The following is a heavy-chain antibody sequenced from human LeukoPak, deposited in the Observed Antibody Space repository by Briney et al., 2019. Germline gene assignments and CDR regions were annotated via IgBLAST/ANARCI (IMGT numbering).Heavy chain of an antibody. J-gene: IGHJ4*02. CDR2: IKQDGSEK. CDR1: GFTFSSYW. Sequence: GGSLRLSCAASGFTFSSYWMSWVRQAPGKGLEWVANIKQDGSEKYYVDSVKGRFTISRDNAENSLYLQMNSLRAEDTAVYYCARELVEKYFDYWGQGTLVTVSS. V-gene: IGHV3-7*03. CDR3: ARELVEKYFDY. D-gene: IGHD2-15*01.